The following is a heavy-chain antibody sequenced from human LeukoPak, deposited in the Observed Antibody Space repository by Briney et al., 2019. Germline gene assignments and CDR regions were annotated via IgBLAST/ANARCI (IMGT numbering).Heavy chain of an antibody. CDR1: GGSISTYY. J-gene: IGHJ4*02. V-gene: IGHV4-59*01. CDR2: IYYNERS. D-gene: IGHD3-16*02. Sequence: TPSETLSLTCTVSGGSISTYYWSWIRQPPGKGLEWVGYIYYNERSNYNPSLKSRVTISVDTSKNQFSLNLSSVTAADTAVYYCARGGTFEGVIAYWGQGTLVTVSS. CDR3: ARGGTFEGVIAY.